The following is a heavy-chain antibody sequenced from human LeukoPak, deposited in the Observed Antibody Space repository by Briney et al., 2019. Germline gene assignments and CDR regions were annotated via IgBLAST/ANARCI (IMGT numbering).Heavy chain of an antibody. V-gene: IGHV3-53*01. CDR2: MYSGGST. Sequence: GGSLRLSCAASGFTFRSNYMSWVRQAPGRGLEWVSVMYSGGSTYYADSVRGRFTISREDSKNTLYLQMNSLRVEDTAVYYCARDLGPYCSGGSCYTSASSAENFQYWGQGTLVTVSA. J-gene: IGHJ1*01. CDR3: ARDLGPYCSGGSCYTSASSAENFQY. D-gene: IGHD2-15*01. CDR1: GFTFRSNY.